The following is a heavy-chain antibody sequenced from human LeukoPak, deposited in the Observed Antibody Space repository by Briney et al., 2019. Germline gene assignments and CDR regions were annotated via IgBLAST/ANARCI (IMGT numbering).Heavy chain of an antibody. D-gene: IGHD3-22*01. CDR3: ARGRFVLDYYRFDY. V-gene: IGHV1-46*01. Sequence: ASVTLSLTSSVYTFTIYYMHWVRQAPGQGLEWMGMFNPSGGGTTYAQKFQGRVTMTRDTSTSTVYMELSSLRSEDTAVYYCARGRFVLDYYRFDYWGQGTLVTVSS. CDR2: FNPSGGGT. J-gene: IGHJ4*02. CDR1: VYTFTIYY.